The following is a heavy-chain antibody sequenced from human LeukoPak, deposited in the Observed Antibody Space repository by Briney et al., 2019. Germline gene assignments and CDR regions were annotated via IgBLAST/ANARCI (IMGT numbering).Heavy chain of an antibody. CDR1: GFTFSSYA. V-gene: IGHV3-30-3*01. D-gene: IGHD2-2*01. CDR3: ARDPQVEVPAASYAFDI. J-gene: IGHJ3*02. CDR2: ISYDGSNK. Sequence: GGSLRLSCAASGFTFSSYAMHWVRQAPGKGLEWVAVISYDGSNKYYADSVKGRFTISRDNSKNTLYLQMSSLRAEDTAVYYCARDPQVEVPAASYAFDIWGQGTMVTVSS.